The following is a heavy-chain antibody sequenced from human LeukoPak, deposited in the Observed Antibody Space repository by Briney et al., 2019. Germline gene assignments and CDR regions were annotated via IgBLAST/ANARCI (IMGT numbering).Heavy chain of an antibody. CDR3: ARAVFGVVVPFDY. J-gene: IGHJ4*02. CDR1: GGSISSYY. Sequence: SETLSLTCTVSGGSISSYYWSWIRQPPGKGLEYIGYIHYSGSTNYNPSLKSRVTISVDTSKNQFSLKLNSVNAADTAVYYCARAVFGVVVPFDYWGQGTLVTVSS. V-gene: IGHV4-59*01. D-gene: IGHD3-3*01. CDR2: IHYSGST.